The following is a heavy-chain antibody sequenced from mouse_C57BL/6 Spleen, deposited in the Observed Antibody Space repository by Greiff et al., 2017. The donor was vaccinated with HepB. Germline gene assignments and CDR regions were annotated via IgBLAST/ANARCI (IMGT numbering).Heavy chain of an antibody. V-gene: IGHV5-17*01. CDR1: GFTFSDYG. J-gene: IGHJ3*01. D-gene: IGHD2-3*01. CDR2: ISSGSSTI. Sequence: VQLKESGGGLVKPGGSLKLSCAASGFTFSDYGMHWVRQAPEKGLEWVAYISSGSSTIYYADTVKGRFTISRDNAKNTLFLQMTSLRSEDTAMYYCASPIYDGYPWFAYWGQGTLVTVSA. CDR3: ASPIYDGYPWFAY.